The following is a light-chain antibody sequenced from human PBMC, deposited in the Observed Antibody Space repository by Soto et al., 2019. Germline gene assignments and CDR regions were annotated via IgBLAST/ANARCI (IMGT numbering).Light chain of an antibody. V-gene: IGKV3-11*01. Sequence: EIVLTQSPGTLSLSPGERATLSCSASQSVSSSYLAWYQPKPGQAPRLLIYDASNRATGNPARFSGSGSATDFTLTISSLQPEDFAVYYCQQRSTWITFGQGTRLEIK. CDR1: QSVSSSY. CDR2: DAS. CDR3: QQRSTWIT. J-gene: IGKJ5*01.